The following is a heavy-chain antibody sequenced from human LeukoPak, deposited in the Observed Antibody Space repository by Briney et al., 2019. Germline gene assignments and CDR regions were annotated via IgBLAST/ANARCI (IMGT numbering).Heavy chain of an antibody. D-gene: IGHD6-19*01. CDR3: ARVDSGSACAS. CDR2: ISKNGRNT. V-gene: IGHV3-64*01. Sequence: GESLRLSCAASGFTFSSYGMSWVRQAPVKGLEFVSAISKNGRNTYYGNSMKGRFTISRDISKNTLYLQMGSLRPEDMAVYYCARVDSGSACASWGQGILVTVSS. J-gene: IGHJ1*01. CDR1: GFTFSSYG.